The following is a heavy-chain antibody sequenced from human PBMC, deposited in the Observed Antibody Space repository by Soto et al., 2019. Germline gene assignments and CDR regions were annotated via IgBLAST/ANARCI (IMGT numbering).Heavy chain of an antibody. CDR2: IYTSGST. V-gene: IGHV4-4*07. J-gene: IGHJ6*02. Sequence: SETLSLTCTVSGGSISSYYWSWIRQPAGKGLEWIGRIYTSGSTNYNPSLKSRVTMSVDTSKNQFSLKLSSVTAADTAVYYCARDPSPFDYYYAMDVWGQGTTVTVSS. CDR3: ARDPSPFDYYYAMDV. D-gene: IGHD3-16*01. CDR1: GGSISSYY.